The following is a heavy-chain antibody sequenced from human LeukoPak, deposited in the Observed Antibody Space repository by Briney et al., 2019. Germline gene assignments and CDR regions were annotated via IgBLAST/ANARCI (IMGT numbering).Heavy chain of an antibody. Sequence: GESLKISCKGSGYSFTSYWIGWVRQLPGKGLEWMGIIYPGDSDTRYSPSFQGQVTISADKSISTAYLQWSSLKASDTAMYYCARRPQSGGYGSNWFDPWGQGTLVTVSS. CDR3: ARRPQSGGYGSNWFDP. D-gene: IGHD5-18*01. J-gene: IGHJ5*02. CDR1: GYSFTSYW. CDR2: IYPGDSDT. V-gene: IGHV5-51*01.